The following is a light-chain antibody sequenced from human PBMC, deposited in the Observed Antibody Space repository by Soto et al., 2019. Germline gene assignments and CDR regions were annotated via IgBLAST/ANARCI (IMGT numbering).Light chain of an antibody. J-gene: IGKJ4*01. V-gene: IGKV3D-20*02. Sequence: EIVLTQSPGTLSLSPGERATLSCRASQSVSSSYLAWFQQRPGQAPRLLIYGASSRATGIPDRFSGSGSGPDFTLSISRLEPEDFAVYYCQQRSNWPPLTFGGGTRVEMK. CDR1: QSVSSSY. CDR2: GAS. CDR3: QQRSNWPPLT.